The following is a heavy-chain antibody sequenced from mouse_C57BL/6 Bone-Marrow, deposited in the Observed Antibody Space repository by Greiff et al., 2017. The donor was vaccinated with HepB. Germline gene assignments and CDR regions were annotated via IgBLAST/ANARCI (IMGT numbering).Heavy chain of an antibody. CDR1: GFTFTDYY. D-gene: IGHD1-1*01. J-gene: IGHJ1*03. Sequence: EVKLVESGGGLVQPGGSLSLSCAASGFTFTDYYMSWVRQPPGKALEWLGFIRNKANGYTTEYSASVKGRFTISRDNSQSILYLQMNALRAEDSATYDCARYTLIYYYGSSYDWYFDVWGTGTTVTVSS. CDR2: IRNKANGYTT. V-gene: IGHV7-3*01. CDR3: ARYTLIYYYGSSYDWYFDV.